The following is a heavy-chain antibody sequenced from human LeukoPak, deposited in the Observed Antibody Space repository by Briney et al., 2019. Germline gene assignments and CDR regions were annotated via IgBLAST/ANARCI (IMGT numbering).Heavy chain of an antibody. CDR2: IYSGGST. D-gene: IGHD5-18*01. V-gene: IGHV3-66*01. J-gene: IGHJ4*02. CDR3: ARETSMVTYYFDY. CDR1: GFTVSSNY. Sequence: RTGGSLRLSCAASGFTVSSNYMSWVRQAPGKGLEWVSVIYSGGSTYYADSVKGRFTISRDNSKNTLYLQMNSLRAEDTAVYYCARETSMVTYYFDYWGQGTLVTVSS.